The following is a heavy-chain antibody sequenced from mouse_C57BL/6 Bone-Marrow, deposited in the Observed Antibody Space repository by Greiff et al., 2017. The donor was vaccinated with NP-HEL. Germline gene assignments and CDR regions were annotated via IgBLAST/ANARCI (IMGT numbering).Heavy chain of an antibody. CDR2: IYPRSGNT. J-gene: IGHJ3*01. D-gene: IGHD2-10*01. CDR1: GYTFTSYG. CDR3: VRSGPTSFAY. V-gene: IGHV1-81*01. Sequence: VQLQQSGAELARPGASVKLSCKASGYTFTSYGISWVKQRTGQGLEWIGEIYPRSGNTYYNEKFKGKATLTADKSSSTAYMELRSLTSEDSAVYFCVRSGPTSFAYWGQGTLVTVSA.